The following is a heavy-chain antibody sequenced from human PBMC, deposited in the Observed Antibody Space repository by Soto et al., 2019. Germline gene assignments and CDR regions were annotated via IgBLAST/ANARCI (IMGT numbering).Heavy chain of an antibody. CDR3: ARVEIRINYDVLDM. J-gene: IGHJ3*02. D-gene: IGHD1-1*01. V-gene: IGHV3-7*01. CDR1: GFTFSHHW. CDR2: ISPDGGTK. Sequence: EVQLVASGGGLVQPGGSLRLSCLASGFTFSHHWMDWVRQAPGKGLGGVGNISPDGGTKFYVDSMEGRFTISRDNDKNSLYLEINSLRVEDTAVYYCARVEIRINYDVLDMWGQGTVVTVSS.